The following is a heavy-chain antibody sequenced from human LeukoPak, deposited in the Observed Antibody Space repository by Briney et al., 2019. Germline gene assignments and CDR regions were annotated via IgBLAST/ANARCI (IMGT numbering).Heavy chain of an antibody. CDR2: IKGDGSEK. CDR1: GFTFSNYW. Sequence: GGSLRLSCEASGFTFSNYWMSWVRQAPGKGLEWVASIKGDGSEKDSLDSVKGRFTISRDNPKNSVYLQMNRLRAEDTAVYYCGRDVNRGVFDIWGQGTMVTVSS. V-gene: IGHV3-7*03. CDR3: GRDVNRGVFDI. J-gene: IGHJ3*02.